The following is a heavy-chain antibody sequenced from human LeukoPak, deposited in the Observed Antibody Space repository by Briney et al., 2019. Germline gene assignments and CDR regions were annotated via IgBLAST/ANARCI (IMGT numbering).Heavy chain of an antibody. J-gene: IGHJ4*02. Sequence: SETLSFTCTVSGGSISSYYWSWIRQPPGKGLEWIGYIYTSGTTNYNPSLKSRVTISVDMSQNQFSLKLSSVTAADTAVYYCARLTYSNSSPFDYWGQGTLVTVSS. D-gene: IGHD6-6*01. CDR2: IYTSGTT. CDR3: ARLTYSNSSPFDY. CDR1: GGSISSYY. V-gene: IGHV4-4*09.